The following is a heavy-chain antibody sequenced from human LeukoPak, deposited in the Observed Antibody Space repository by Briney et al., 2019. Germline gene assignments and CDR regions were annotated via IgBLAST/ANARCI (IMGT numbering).Heavy chain of an antibody. CDR1: GFTFRTYS. CDR2: ISSRSSYS. CDR3: ARGGDIVVVVAATQTTPDAFDI. V-gene: IGHV3-21*01. J-gene: IGHJ3*02. Sequence: PGGSLRLSCAASGFTFRTYSMNWVRQAPGKGLEWVSSISSRSSYSYYADSVRGRFTISRDNAKNSLYLQMNSLRAEDTAVYYCARGGDIVVVVAATQTTPDAFDIWGQGTMVTVSS. D-gene: IGHD2-15*01.